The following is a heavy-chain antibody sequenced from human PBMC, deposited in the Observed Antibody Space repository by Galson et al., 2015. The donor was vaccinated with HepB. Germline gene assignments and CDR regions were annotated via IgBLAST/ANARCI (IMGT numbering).Heavy chain of an antibody. CDR3: ARDGGGGTPFDC. CDR1: GFTIGRYW. CDR2: ITVDATNT. Sequence: SLRLSCAASGFTIGRYWIHRVRQVPGKGPVWISCITVDATNTEFADSVKGRFASSRDNARNTVYLQMNSLTAEDTAVYYCARDGGGGTPFDCWGQGTLVTVSS. J-gene: IGHJ4*02. V-gene: IGHV3-74*03.